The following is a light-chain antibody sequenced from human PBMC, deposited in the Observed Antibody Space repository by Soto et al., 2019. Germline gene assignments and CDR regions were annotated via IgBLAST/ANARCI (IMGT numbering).Light chain of an antibody. V-gene: IGKV3-20*01. CDR1: QSVSSNY. Sequence: EVMLTQSPGTLSLSPGERATLSCRASQSVSSNYLAWYQQKSGQAPRLLIYGASNRATGIPDRFSGSGAGPDFTLTVRRLEPEDFAVYSCQQYYTTQRTFGQGTKVEFK. J-gene: IGKJ1*01. CDR3: QQYYTTQRT. CDR2: GAS.